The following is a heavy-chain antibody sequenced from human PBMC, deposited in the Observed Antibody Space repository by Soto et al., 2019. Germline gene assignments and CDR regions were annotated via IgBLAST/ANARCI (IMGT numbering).Heavy chain of an antibody. CDR1: GYSFTSYW. J-gene: IGHJ4*02. CDR3: ARHKSRYYYDSSGYYCLDY. CDR2: IDPSDSYT. Sequence: PGESLKISCKGSGYSFTSYWISWVRQMPGKGLEWMGRIDPSDSYTNYSPSFQGHVTISADKSISTAYLQWSSLKASDTAMYYCARHKSRYYYDSSGYYCLDYWGQGTLVTVSS. D-gene: IGHD3-22*01. V-gene: IGHV5-10-1*01.